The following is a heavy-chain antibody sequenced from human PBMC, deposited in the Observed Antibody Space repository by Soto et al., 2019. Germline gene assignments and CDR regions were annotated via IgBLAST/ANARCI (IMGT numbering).Heavy chain of an antibody. D-gene: IGHD3-3*01. CDR2: IYHTGTT. Sequence: XTLSLSCAVSCXSIISIDHWAWILQSPGRGLEWIASIYHTGTTYYTPSLESRVTISVDTSKNQFSLRLSSVTAADSAVYFCARTDNVGYYQHFGQGNLVTVSS. V-gene: IGHV4-38-2*01. CDR3: ARTDNVGYYQH. CDR1: CXSIISIDH. J-gene: IGHJ1*01.